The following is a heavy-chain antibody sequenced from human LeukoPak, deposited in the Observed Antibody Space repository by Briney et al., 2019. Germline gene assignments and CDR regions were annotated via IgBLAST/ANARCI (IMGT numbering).Heavy chain of an antibody. D-gene: IGHD2-15*01. CDR1: GGTFSSYA. J-gene: IGHJ4*02. CDR3: ARLGYCSGGSCFDY. V-gene: IGHV1-69*13. CDR2: IIPIFGTA. Sequence: GASVKVSCKASGGTFSSYAISWVRQAPGQGLEWMGGIIPIFGTANYAQKFQGRVTITADESTSTAYMELSSLRSEDTAVYYCARLGYCSGGSCFDYWGQGTLVTVSS.